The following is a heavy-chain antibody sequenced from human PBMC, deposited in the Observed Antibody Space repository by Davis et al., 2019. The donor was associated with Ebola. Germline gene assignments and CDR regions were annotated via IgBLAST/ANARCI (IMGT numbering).Heavy chain of an antibody. J-gene: IGHJ5*02. CDR1: GYTFTSYG. Sequence: ASVKVSCKASGYTFTSYGINWVRQATGQRLEWMGWINAGNGNTKYSQKFQGRVTITRDTSASTAYMELSSLRSEDTAVYYCARVRGYCSSTSCYTYWFDPWGQGTLVTVSS. CDR3: ARVRGYCSSTSCYTYWFDP. V-gene: IGHV1-3*01. D-gene: IGHD2-2*02. CDR2: INAGNGNT.